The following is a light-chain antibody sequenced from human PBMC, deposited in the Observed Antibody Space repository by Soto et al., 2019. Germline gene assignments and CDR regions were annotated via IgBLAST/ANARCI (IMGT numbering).Light chain of an antibody. V-gene: IGKV3-15*01. CDR3: QQFNNRPLWT. Sequence: AAQSLAPEERGTVSCRASKIVGTNRPLSQQSCGQARRLLMYGASKRATRVPARYSGSASGTEFTLTISDVQSEDFAGYWCQQFNNRPLWTRGRGTNV. CDR1: KIVGTN. J-gene: IGKJ1*01. CDR2: GAS.